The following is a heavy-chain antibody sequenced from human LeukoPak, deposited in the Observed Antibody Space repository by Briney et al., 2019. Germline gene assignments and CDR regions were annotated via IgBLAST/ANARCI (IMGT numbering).Heavy chain of an antibody. J-gene: IGHJ4*02. Sequence: PGGSLRLSCAASGFTFSSYAMHWVRQAPGKGLEWVAVISYDGSNKYYADSVKGRFTISRDNSKNTLYLQMNSLRAEDTAVYYCANELNYDFLHALFDYWGQGTLVTVSS. CDR2: ISYDGSNK. CDR1: GFTFSSYA. D-gene: IGHD3-3*01. V-gene: IGHV3-30-3*02. CDR3: ANELNYDFLHALFDY.